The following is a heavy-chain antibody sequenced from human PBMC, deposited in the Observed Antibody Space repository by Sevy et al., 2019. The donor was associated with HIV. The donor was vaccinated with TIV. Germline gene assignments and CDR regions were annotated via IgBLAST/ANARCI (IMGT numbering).Heavy chain of an antibody. Sequence: GGSLRLSCAASGFTFSSYAMHWVRQAPGKGLEWVAVISYDGSNKYYADSVKGRFTISRDISKNTLYMKMNSLRAEDTAVYYCARDGYASSGYYLSYFDYWGQGTLVTVSS. CDR1: GFTFSSYA. CDR3: ARDGYASSGYYLSYFDY. D-gene: IGHD3-22*01. CDR2: ISYDGSNK. J-gene: IGHJ4*02. V-gene: IGHV3-30-3*01.